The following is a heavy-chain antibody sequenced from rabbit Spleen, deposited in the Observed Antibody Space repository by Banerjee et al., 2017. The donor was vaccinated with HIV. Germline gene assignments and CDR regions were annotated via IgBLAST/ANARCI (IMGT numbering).Heavy chain of an antibody. CDR2: IYGGDGSST. Sequence: QEQLVEYGGDLVKPGASLTLTCTASGFSFSNSYYMCWVRQAPGKGLEWIACIYGGDGSSTAYANWAKGRFTVSKTSSTTVTLQMTSLTAADTATYFCARGDGVAGYDNPVWGFKLWGQGTLVTVS. D-gene: IGHD1-1*01. CDR3: ARGDGVAGYDNPVWGFKL. CDR1: GFSFSNSYY. J-gene: IGHJ4*01. V-gene: IGHV1S45*01.